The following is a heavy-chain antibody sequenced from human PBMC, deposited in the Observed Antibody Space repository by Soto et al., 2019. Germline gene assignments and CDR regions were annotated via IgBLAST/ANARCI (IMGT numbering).Heavy chain of an antibody. V-gene: IGHV1-18*04. CDR2: ISAYNGNT. D-gene: IGHD6-19*01. Sequence: ASVKVSCKASGYTFTSYGISWVRQAPGQGLEWMGWISAYNGNTNYAQKLQGRVTMTTDTSTSTAYMELRSLRSDDTAVYYCAKDRGSSGWYAYFDYWGQGTLVTVSS. J-gene: IGHJ4*02. CDR1: GYTFTSYG. CDR3: AKDRGSSGWYAYFDY.